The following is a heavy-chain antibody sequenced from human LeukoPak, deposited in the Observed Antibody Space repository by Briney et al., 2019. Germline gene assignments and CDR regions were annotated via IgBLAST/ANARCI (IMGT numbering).Heavy chain of an antibody. CDR1: GYTFTSYA. CDR3: AKRGHYSSSWDALS. Sequence: ASVKVSCKASGYTFTSYAMNWVRQAPGQGLEWMGWINTNTGNPTYAQGFTGRFVFSLDTSVSTAYLQISSLKAEDTAVYYCAKRGHYSSSWDALSWGQGTLVTVSS. J-gene: IGHJ4*02. V-gene: IGHV7-4-1*02. D-gene: IGHD6-13*01. CDR2: INTNTGNP.